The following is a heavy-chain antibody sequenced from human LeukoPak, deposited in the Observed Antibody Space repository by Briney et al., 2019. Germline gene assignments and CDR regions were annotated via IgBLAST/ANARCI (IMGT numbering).Heavy chain of an antibody. Sequence: PGGSLRLSCAASGFTFGSYSMNWVRQAPGKGLEWVSSISSSSSYIYYADSVKGRFTISRDNAKNSLYLQMNSLRAEDTAVYYCARAAGGGQIDYWGQGTLVTVSS. J-gene: IGHJ4*02. CDR3: ARAAGGGQIDY. CDR1: GFTFGSYS. CDR2: ISSSSSYI. D-gene: IGHD3-16*01. V-gene: IGHV3-21*01.